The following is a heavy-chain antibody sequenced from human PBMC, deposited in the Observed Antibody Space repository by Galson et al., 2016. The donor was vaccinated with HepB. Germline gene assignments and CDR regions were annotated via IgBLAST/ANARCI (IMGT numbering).Heavy chain of an antibody. CDR2: ISGSRHTP. J-gene: IGHJ4*02. CDR3: ASMGGGSGSWYKD. D-gene: IGHD6-13*01. CDR1: GFTFSSYP. V-gene: IGHV3-23*01. Sequence: SLRLSCAASGFTFSSYPMSWVRQAPGKGLEWVSRISGSRHTPNYAESVRGRFPISRDNSKRTLFLQLSSLRAGDTAVYYCASMGGGSGSWYKDWGQGNLVTVSS.